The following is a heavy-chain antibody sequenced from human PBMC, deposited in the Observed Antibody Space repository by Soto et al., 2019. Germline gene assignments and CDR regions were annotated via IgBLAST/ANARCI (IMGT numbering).Heavy chain of an antibody. V-gene: IGHV4-30-4*01. Sequence: SSETLSLTCTVSGGSISSGDYYWSWIRQPPGKGLEWIGYIYYSGSTYYNPSLKSRVTISVDTSKNQFSLKLSSVTAADTAVYYCARTKVYCSGGSFYSEGYYFDYWGQGTLVTVSS. J-gene: IGHJ4*02. CDR3: ARTKVYCSGGSFYSEGYYFDY. CDR1: GGSISSGDYY. D-gene: IGHD2-15*01. CDR2: IYYSGST.